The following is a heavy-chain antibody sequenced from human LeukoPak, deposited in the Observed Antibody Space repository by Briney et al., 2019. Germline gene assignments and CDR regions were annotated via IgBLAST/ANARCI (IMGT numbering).Heavy chain of an antibody. CDR1: GGSISSSSYY. V-gene: IGHV4-39*07. CDR3: ARVPQYYYYYMDV. Sequence: SETLSLTCTVSGGSISSSSYYWGWIRQPPGKGLEWIGSIYYSGSTYYNASLKSRVTISVDTSKNQFSLKVSSVTAADTAVYYCARVPQYYYYYMDVWGKGTTVTVSS. CDR2: IYYSGST. D-gene: IGHD1-14*01. J-gene: IGHJ6*03.